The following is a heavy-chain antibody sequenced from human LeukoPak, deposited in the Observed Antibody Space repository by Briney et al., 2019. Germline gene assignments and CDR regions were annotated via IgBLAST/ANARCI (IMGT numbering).Heavy chain of an antibody. J-gene: IGHJ4*02. Sequence: SETLSLTCTVSGGSISSYYWGWIRQPPGKGLEWIGSVYHTGIAYYNPSLKSRVTISVDTYKNQFSLKLNFLTAADTAVYYCARDLGMAGIAPVDYWGQGTLVIVSS. CDR2: VYHTGIA. D-gene: IGHD6-19*01. V-gene: IGHV4-38-2*02. CDR1: GGSISSYY. CDR3: ARDLGMAGIAPVDY.